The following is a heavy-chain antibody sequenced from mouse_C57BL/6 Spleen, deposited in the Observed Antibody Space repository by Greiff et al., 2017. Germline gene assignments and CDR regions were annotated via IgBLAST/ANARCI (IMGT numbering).Heavy chain of an antibody. D-gene: IGHD1-1*01. CDR3: ARGDYGSSPMDY. Sequence: VQLQQPGAELVKPGASVKLSCKASGYTFTSYWMHWVKQRPGQGLEWIGMIHPTSGSTNYNEKFKSKATLTVDKSSSTAYMQLSSLTSEDSAVYYCARGDYGSSPMDYWGQGTSGTGSS. CDR2: IHPTSGST. CDR1: GYTFTSYW. V-gene: IGHV1-64*01. J-gene: IGHJ4*01.